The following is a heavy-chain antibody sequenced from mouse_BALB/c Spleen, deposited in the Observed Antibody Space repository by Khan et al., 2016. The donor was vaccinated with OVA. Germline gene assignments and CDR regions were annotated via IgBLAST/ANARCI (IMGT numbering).Heavy chain of an antibody. CDR1: GYSITSEYA. Sequence: EVQLQESGPGLVKPSQSLSLTCTVTGYSITSEYAWNWIRHFPGNKLEWMGYINYSGNTRYNPSLKSRISITRDTSKNQFFLQLNSVTTEDTATYFCARKDYDDYDPFPYRGQGTLVTVSA. D-gene: IGHD2-4*01. CDR2: INYSGNT. CDR3: ARKDYDDYDPFPY. V-gene: IGHV3-2*02. J-gene: IGHJ3*01.